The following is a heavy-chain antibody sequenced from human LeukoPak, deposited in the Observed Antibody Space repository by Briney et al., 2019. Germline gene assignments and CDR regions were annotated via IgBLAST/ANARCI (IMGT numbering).Heavy chain of an antibody. CDR2: ISNDGSHK. V-gene: IGHV3-30*04. D-gene: IGHD4-23*01. J-gene: IGHJ4*02. Sequence: GGSLRLSCAASGFPFSSYSMHWVRQAPGNGLEWVAVISNDGSHKYYADPVKGRFIISRDNSKNTLSLQMNTLRPDDTAVFYCARDPNRLADYGGDYFDHWGQGTLVTVSS. CDR1: GFPFSSYS. CDR3: ARDPNRLADYGGDYFDH.